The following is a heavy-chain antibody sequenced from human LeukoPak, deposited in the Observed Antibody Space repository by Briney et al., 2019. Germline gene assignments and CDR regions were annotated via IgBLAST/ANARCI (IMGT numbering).Heavy chain of an antibody. J-gene: IGHJ6*04. D-gene: IGHD3-10*02. CDR2: INQDGTEK. V-gene: IGHV3-7*01. Sequence: GGSLRLSCAASGLTFITYWMSWVRQAPGKGLEWVANINQDGTEKYYVDSVKGRFTISRDNAKNSLYLQMNSLRAEDTAVYYCAELGITMIGGVWGKGTTVTISS. CDR3: AELGITMIGGV. CDR1: GLTFITYW.